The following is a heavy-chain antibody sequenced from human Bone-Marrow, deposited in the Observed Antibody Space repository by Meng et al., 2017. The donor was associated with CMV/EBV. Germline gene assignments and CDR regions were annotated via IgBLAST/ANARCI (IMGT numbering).Heavy chain of an antibody. CDR1: GFTFSSYA. CDR3: AKDRDFFGASGEGVDF. Sequence: GGSLRLSCAASGFTFSSYAMHWVRQAPGKGLEWVAVISYDGSNKYYADSVKGRFTISRDNFKNILYLQMKSLRPEDTAEYYCAKDRDFFGASGEGVDFWGQGTLVTVSS. V-gene: IGHV3-30-3*01. CDR2: ISYDGSNK. J-gene: IGHJ4*02. D-gene: IGHD3-10*01.